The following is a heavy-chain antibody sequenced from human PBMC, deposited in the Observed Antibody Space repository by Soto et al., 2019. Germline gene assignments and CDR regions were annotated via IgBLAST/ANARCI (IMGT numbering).Heavy chain of an antibody. CDR2: ISYDGSDK. CDR3: ARRAWDSYYGIDV. J-gene: IGHJ6*02. D-gene: IGHD3-22*01. V-gene: IGHV3-30*09. CDR1: GFTYTDFA. Sequence: VQLVESGGGEVQPGRSLRLSCAASGFTYTDFALHWVRQGPGKGLEWVAIISYDGSDKYYADSVEGRFAISRDNPKNTLYLEMNSVRPEDTAVYFCARRAWDSYYGIDVWGQGTTVTVSS.